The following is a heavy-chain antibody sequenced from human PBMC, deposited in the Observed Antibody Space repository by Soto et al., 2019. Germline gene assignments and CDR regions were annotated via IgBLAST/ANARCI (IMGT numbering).Heavy chain of an antibody. CDR2: ISWNSGSI. CDR3: AKDIWEKPTTYYYMDV. Sequence: VQLVESGGGLVQPGRSLRLSCAASGFTFDDYAMHWGRQAPGKGLEWVSGISWNSGSIGYADSVKGRFTISRDNAKNSLYLQMNSLRAEDTALYYCAKDIWEKPTTYYYMDVWGRGTTVTVSS. D-gene: IGHD1-1*01. CDR1: GFTFDDYA. V-gene: IGHV3-9*01. J-gene: IGHJ6*03.